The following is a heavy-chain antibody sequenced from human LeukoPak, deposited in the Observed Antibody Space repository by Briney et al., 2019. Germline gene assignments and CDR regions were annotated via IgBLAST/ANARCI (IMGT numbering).Heavy chain of an antibody. V-gene: IGHV4-59*01. D-gene: IGHD3-10*01. J-gene: IGHJ3*02. CDR1: GGSISSYY. CDR2: IYYSGST. Sequence: SETLSLTCTVSGGSISSYYWSWIRQPPGRGLEWIGYIYYSGSTNYNPSLKSRVTISVDTSKNQFSLKLSSVTAADTAVYYCARDHPFRVSHYYGSGSYYNGAFDIWGQGTMVTVSS. CDR3: ARDHPFRVSHYYGSGSYYNGAFDI.